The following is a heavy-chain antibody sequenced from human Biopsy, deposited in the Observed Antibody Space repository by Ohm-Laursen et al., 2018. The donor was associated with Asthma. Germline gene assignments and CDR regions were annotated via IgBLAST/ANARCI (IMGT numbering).Heavy chain of an antibody. CDR2: INPNSGGT. CDR1: GYTFTGYS. D-gene: IGHD5-12*01. Sequence: ASVKVSCKASGYTFTGYSMHWVRQAPGQGLEWMGWINPNSGGTNYAQKFQGWVTMTRDTSISTAYMELSRLRSDDTAVYCCARGYSGSDRIVYYYSGLEVWGQGTTVTVSS. CDR3: ARGYSGSDRIVYYYSGLEV. J-gene: IGHJ6*02. V-gene: IGHV1-2*04.